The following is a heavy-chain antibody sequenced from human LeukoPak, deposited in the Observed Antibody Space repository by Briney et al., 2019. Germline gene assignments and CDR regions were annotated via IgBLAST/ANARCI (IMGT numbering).Heavy chain of an antibody. CDR2: IYYSGST. J-gene: IGHJ5*02. Sequence: SQTLSLTCTVSGGSISSGGYYWSWIRQHPGKGLEWIVYIYYSGSTYYNPSLKSRVTISVDTSKNQFSLKLSSVTAADTAVYYCASGGLDYDILTGYVAKGWFDPWGQGTLVTVSS. CDR3: ASGGLDYDILTGYVAKGWFDP. V-gene: IGHV4-31*03. CDR1: GGSISSGGYY. D-gene: IGHD3-9*01.